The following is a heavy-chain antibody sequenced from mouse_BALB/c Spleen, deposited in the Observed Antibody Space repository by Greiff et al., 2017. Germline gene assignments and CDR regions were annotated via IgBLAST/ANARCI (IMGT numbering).Heavy chain of an antibody. Sequence: EVNVVESGGGLVQPGGSLRLSCATSGFTFTDYYMSWVRQPPGKALEWLGFIRNKANGYTTEYSASVKGRFTISRDNSQSILYLQMNTLRAEDSATYYCARGITTDYWGQGTTLTVSS. D-gene: IGHD1-1*01. CDR2: IRNKANGYTT. J-gene: IGHJ2*01. CDR1: GFTFTDYY. CDR3: ARGITTDY. V-gene: IGHV7-3*02.